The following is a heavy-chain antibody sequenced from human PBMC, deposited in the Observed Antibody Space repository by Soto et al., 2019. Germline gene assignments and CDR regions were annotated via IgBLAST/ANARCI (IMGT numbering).Heavy chain of an antibody. CDR1: GGSFSGYY. Sequence: SETLSLTCAVYGGSFSGYYWSWIRQPPGKGLEWIGEINHSGSTNYNPSLKSRVTISVDTSKNQFSLKLSSVTAADTAVYYCARKVVWFGESRLDYWGQGTLVTVSS. J-gene: IGHJ4*02. V-gene: IGHV4-34*01. D-gene: IGHD3-10*01. CDR3: ARKVVWFGESRLDY. CDR2: INHSGST.